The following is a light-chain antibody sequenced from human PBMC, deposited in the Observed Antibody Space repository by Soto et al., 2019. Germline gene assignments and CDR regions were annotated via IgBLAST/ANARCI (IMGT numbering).Light chain of an antibody. CDR2: EVS. CDR1: SNDVGHSSF. J-gene: IGLJ1*01. CDR3: NAQADNGKHV. V-gene: IGLV2-8*01. Sequence: HSALTQPPSASGSPGQSVTISCTGNSNDVGHSSFISWYQQHPGKGPKLIIYEVSKRPSWVPDRFSGSKSGNTASLSVSGRQDEDEADYFCNAQADNGKHVFGTGTKLTVL.